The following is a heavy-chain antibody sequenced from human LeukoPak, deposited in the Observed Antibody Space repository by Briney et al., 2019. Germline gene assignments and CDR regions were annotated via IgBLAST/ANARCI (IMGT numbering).Heavy chain of an antibody. CDR2: FDPEDGET. Sequence: GASVKVSCKVSGYTLTELSMHWVRQAPGKGLEWMGGFDPEDGETIYAQKFQGRVTMTEDTSTDTAYMELSSLRSEDTAVYYCATDQDIVAVPAALGFWGQGTLVTVSS. D-gene: IGHD2-2*01. CDR3: ATDQDIVAVPAALGF. V-gene: IGHV1-24*01. CDR1: GYTLTELS. J-gene: IGHJ4*02.